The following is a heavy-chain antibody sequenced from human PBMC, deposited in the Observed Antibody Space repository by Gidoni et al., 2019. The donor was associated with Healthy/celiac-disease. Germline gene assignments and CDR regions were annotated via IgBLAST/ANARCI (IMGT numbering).Heavy chain of an antibody. CDR2: INHSANT. V-gene: IGHV4-34*01. Sequence: QVQLQQWGAGLLKPSETLSLTCAVYGGSFSGYYWSWIRQPPGKGLEWIGEINHSANTNYNPSLKNRFTISVDTSKNQFSLKLSSVTAADTAVYYCARGKGRITIFGVVKGPFDYWGQGTLVTVSS. CDR3: ARGKGRITIFGVVKGPFDY. J-gene: IGHJ4*02. D-gene: IGHD3-3*01. CDR1: GGSFSGYY.